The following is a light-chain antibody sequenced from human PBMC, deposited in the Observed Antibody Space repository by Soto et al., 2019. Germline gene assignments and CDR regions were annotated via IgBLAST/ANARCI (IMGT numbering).Light chain of an antibody. Sequence: EIVMTQSPATLSVSPGERATLSCRASQSVSSNLAWYQQKPGQAPRILIYGASTRATGIPARFSGSGSGTEFTLTISSRQSEDFAVYYCQQYNNWPPWTFGQGTKVEIK. CDR1: QSVSSN. J-gene: IGKJ1*01. CDR2: GAS. V-gene: IGKV3-15*01. CDR3: QQYNNWPPWT.